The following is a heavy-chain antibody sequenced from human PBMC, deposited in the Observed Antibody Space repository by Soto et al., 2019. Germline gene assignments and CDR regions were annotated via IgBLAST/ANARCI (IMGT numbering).Heavy chain of an antibody. CDR3: AKDTYYDSSGYYLALNAFDI. CDR1: GFTFDDYA. J-gene: IGHJ3*02. CDR2: ISWNSGSI. D-gene: IGHD3-22*01. V-gene: IGHV3-9*01. Sequence: PGGSLRLSCAASGFTFDDYAIHWVPQAPGKGLEWVSGISWNSGSIGYADSVKGRFTISRDNAKNSLYLQMNSLRAEDTALYYCAKDTYYDSSGYYLALNAFDIWGQGTMVTVSS.